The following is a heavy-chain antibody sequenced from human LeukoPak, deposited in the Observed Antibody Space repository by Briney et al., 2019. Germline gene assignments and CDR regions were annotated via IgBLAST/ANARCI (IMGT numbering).Heavy chain of an antibody. Sequence: SVKVSCKASGGTFSSYAISWVRQAPGQGLEWMGGIIPIFGTANYAQKFQGRVTITADESTSTAYMELSSLRSGDTAVYYCAREPCRSSTSCYFDYWGQGTLVTVSS. CDR2: IIPIFGTA. V-gene: IGHV1-69*01. CDR1: GGTFSSYA. J-gene: IGHJ4*02. D-gene: IGHD2-2*01. CDR3: AREPCRSSTSCYFDY.